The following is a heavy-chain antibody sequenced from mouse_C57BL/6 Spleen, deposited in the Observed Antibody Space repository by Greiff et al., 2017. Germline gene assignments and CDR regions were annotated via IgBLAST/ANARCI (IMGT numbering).Heavy chain of an antibody. CDR2: IYPGSGST. CDR3: ARREGITTVVADY. V-gene: IGHV1-55*01. D-gene: IGHD1-1*01. Sequence: QVQLQQPGAELVKPGASVKMSCKASGYTFTSYWITWVKQRPGQGLEWIGDIYPGSGSTNYNEKFKSKATLTVYTSSSTAYMQLSSLTSEDSAVYYCARREGITTVVADYWGQGTTLTVSS. CDR1: GYTFTSYW. J-gene: IGHJ2*01.